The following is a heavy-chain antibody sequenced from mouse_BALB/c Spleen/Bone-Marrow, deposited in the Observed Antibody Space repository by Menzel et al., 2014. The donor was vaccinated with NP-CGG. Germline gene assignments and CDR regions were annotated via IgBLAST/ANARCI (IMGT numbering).Heavy chain of an antibody. CDR2: IRNKANGYTT. CDR3: ARDKGRVFFDY. Sequence: EVQRVESGGGLVQPGGSLRLSCATSGFTFTDYYMNWVRQPPGKALEWLGFIRNKANGYTTEYNASVKSRFTISRDNSQNILYLQMNTLRADDSATYYCARDKGRVFFDYWGQGTTLTVSS. V-gene: IGHV7-3*02. J-gene: IGHJ2*01. CDR1: GFTFTDYY.